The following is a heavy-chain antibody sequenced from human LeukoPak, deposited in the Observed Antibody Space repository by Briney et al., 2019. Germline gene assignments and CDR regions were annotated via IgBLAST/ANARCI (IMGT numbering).Heavy chain of an antibody. CDR2: ISSSSSYI. CDR3: ARADTAMDFDY. D-gene: IGHD5-18*01. CDR1: GFTFSSYS. Sequence: GGSLRLSCAASGFTFSSYSVNWIRQAPGKGLEWVSSISSSSSYIYYADSVKGRFTISRDNAKNSLYLQMNSLRAEDTAVYYCARADTAMDFDYWGQGTLVTVSS. J-gene: IGHJ4*02. V-gene: IGHV3-21*01.